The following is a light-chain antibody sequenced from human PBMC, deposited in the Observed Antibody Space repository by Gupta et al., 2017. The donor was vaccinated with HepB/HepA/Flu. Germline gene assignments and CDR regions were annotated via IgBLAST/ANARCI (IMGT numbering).Light chain of an antibody. CDR3: AAGDDSLNGVV. Sequence: QSVLIQPPSASGTPGQTVTISCSGSTSNIGSNTVNWYQLLPGMAPRLLVYSNHQRPSGVPDRFFGSKSGTSASLAITGLQSEDEADYYCAAGDDSLNGVVFGGGTRLTVL. CDR2: SNH. CDR1: TSNIGSNT. J-gene: IGLJ2*01. V-gene: IGLV1-44*01.